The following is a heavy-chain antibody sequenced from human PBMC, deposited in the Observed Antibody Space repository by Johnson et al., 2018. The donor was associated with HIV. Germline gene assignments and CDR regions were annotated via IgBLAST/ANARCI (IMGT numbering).Heavy chain of an antibody. CDR2: ISYDGSNK. CDR1: GFTFSSYA. D-gene: IGHD3-3*01. CDR3: AAYYDFWSGSYTSGFDI. V-gene: IGHV3-30-3*01. Sequence: QVQLVESGGGLVQPGGSLRLSCAASGFTFSSYAMSWVRQAPGKGLEWVAVISYDGSNKYYADSVKGRFTISRDNSKKTLYLQMNSLRAEDTAVYYCAAYYDFWSGSYTSGFDIWGQGTMVTVSS. J-gene: IGHJ3*02.